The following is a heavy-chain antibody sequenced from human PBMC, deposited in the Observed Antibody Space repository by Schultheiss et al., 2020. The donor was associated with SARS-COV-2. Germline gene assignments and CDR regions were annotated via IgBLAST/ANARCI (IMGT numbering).Heavy chain of an antibody. V-gene: IGHV4-31*03. CDR1: GGSISSGGYY. J-gene: IGHJ4*03. CDR2: IYYSGST. Sequence: SETLSLTCTVSGGSISSGGYYWSWIRQHPGKGLEWIGYIYYSGSTYYNPSLKSRVTISVDTSKNQFSLKLSSVTAADTAVYYCARVEYYGSGSHDYWGQGTTVTVSS. CDR3: ARVEYYGSGSHDY. D-gene: IGHD3-10*01.